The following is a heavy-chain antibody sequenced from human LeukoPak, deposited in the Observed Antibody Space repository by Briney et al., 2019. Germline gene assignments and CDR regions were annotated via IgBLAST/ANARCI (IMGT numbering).Heavy chain of an antibody. CDR2: IYSGEAT. J-gene: IGHJ3*02. V-gene: IGHV4-4*08. D-gene: IGHD2/OR15-2a*01. CDR1: GGSITGYH. Sequence: PSETLSLTCTVSGGSITGYHWSWIRQPPGKGLEWIGYIYSGEATNYKPSLKSRVTISADTSKNQFSLKLTPVTAADTAIYYCARRNNFDIWGQGTMVTVSS. CDR3: ARRNNFDI.